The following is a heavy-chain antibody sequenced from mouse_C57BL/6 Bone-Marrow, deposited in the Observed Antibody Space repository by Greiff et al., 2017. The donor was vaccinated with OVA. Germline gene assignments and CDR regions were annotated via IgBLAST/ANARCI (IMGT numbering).Heavy chain of an antibody. CDR1: GYTFTDYY. J-gene: IGHJ4*01. V-gene: IGHV1-26*01. CDR3: ARRPYGKNAMDY. CDR2: INPNNGGT. Sequence: EVKLQQSGPELVKPGASVKISCKASGYTFTDYYMNWVKQSHGKSLEWIGDINPNNGGTSYNQKFKGKATLTVDKSSSTAYMELRSLTSEDSAVYYCARRPYGKNAMDYWGQGTSVTVSS. D-gene: IGHD2-1*01.